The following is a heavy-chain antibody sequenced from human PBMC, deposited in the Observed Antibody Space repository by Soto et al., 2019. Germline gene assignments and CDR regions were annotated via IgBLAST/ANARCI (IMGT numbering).Heavy chain of an antibody. D-gene: IGHD2-15*01. CDR2: IQSGGST. CDR3: TRDDDDCSGGSSYGVPMDV. J-gene: IGHJ6*04. V-gene: IGHV3-66*01. Sequence: EVQLVESGGGLVQPGGSLRLSCAASGFSASTKYMSWARQAPGKGLEWLSPIQSGGSTYYADSVKGRFTISRGNAENTLFRQMNSLGVEDTAVYYCTRDDDDCSGGSSYGVPMDVWGKGTPVTGSA. CDR1: GFSASTKY.